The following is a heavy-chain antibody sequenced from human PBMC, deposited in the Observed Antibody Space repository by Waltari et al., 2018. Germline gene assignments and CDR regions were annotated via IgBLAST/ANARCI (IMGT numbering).Heavy chain of an antibody. CDR3: GRSYDFWSGYPLDY. J-gene: IGHJ4*02. Sequence: VQLQVSGPGLVKPSETLSLTCAVSGDSINNYYWNWIRQPPGKELEWIGYIAYNGRTNYNPSLQSRVTISVDTSKTQFSLKLTSVTAADTAVYYCGRSYDFWSGYPLDYWGPGSLVTVSS. CDR1: GDSINNYY. V-gene: IGHV4-59*01. CDR2: IAYNGRT. D-gene: IGHD3-3*01.